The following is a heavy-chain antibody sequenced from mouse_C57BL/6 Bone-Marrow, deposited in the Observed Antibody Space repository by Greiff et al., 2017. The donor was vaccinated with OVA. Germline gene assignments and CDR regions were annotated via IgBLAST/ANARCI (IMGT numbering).Heavy chain of an antibody. J-gene: IGHJ2*01. CDR2: IWRGGST. CDR1: GFSLTSYG. D-gene: IGHD1-1*02. V-gene: IGHV2-5*01. Sequence: QVQLQQSGPGLVQPSQSLSITCTVSGFSLTSYGVHWVRQSPGKGLEWLGVIWRGGSTDYNAAFMYRLSITKDNSKSQVFFKMNSLQADDTSLYYCAKNGGDYVHRCLYFDYWGQGTTLTVSS. CDR3: AKNGGDYVHRCLYFDY.